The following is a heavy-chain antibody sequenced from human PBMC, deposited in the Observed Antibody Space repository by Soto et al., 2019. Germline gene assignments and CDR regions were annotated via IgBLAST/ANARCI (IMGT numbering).Heavy chain of an antibody. CDR3: ARLNAGRFDY. CDR1: GGSISSYY. CDR2: IYYSGTT. J-gene: IGHJ4*02. Sequence: ETLSLTCTVSGGSISSYYWSWIRQPPGKGLEWIGYIYYSGTTNYNPSLKSRVTTSVDTSKNQFSLKLSSVSAADTAVYYCARLNAGRFDYWGQGILVTVSS. V-gene: IGHV4-59*01.